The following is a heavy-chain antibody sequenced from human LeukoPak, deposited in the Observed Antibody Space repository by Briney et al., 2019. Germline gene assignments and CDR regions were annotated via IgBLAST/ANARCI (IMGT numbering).Heavy chain of an antibody. V-gene: IGHV2-70*11. D-gene: IGHD3-22*01. Sequence: ESGPTLVKPTQTLTLTCTFSGFSLSTSGMCVSWIRQPPGKALEWLARTDWDDDKYYSTSLKTRLTISEDTSKNQVVLTMTNMDPVDTATYYCARTLYDSSGYYYYMDVWGKGTTVTISS. CDR1: GFSLSTSGMC. CDR2: TDWDDDK. J-gene: IGHJ6*03. CDR3: ARTLYDSSGYYYYMDV.